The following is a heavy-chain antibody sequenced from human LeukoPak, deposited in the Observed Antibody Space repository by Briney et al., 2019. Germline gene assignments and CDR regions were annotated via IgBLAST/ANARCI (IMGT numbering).Heavy chain of an antibody. D-gene: IGHD2-15*01. Sequence: SETLSLTCAVYGRSFSGYYWSWIRQPPGKGLEWIGEINHSGSTNYNPSLKSRVTISVDTSKNQFSLKLSSVTAADTAVYYCARGLSVCSGGSCYRGYYYFGMDLWYCGTRILVSS. CDR2: INHSGST. V-gene: IGHV4-34*01. CDR1: GRSFSGYY. CDR3: ARGLSVCSGGSCYRGYYYFGMDL. J-gene: IGHJ6*04.